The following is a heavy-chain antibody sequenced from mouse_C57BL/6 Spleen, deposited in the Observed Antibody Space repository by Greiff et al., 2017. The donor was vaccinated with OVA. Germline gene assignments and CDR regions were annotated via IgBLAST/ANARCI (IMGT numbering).Heavy chain of an antibody. CDR1: GFNIKDDY. V-gene: IGHV14-4*01. D-gene: IGHD2-12*01. J-gene: IGHJ3*01. Sequence: EVMLVESGAELVRPGASVKLSCTASGFNIKDDYMHWVKQRPEQGLEWIGWIDPENGDTEYASKFQGKATITADTSSNTAYLQLSSLTSEDTAVYYCTTLSYAFAYWGQGTLVTVSA. CDR3: TTLSYAFAY. CDR2: IDPENGDT.